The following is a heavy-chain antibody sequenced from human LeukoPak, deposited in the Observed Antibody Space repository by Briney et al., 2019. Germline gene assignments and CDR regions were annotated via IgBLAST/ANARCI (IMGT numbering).Heavy chain of an antibody. J-gene: IGHJ4*02. V-gene: IGHV4-59*01. Sequence: KPSETLSLTCTVSGGSISRYYWSWIRQPPGKGLEWIGYIYYSGSTNYNPSLKSRVTISVDTSKNQFSLKLSSVTAADTAVYYCARANTMVRGVRPYYFDYWGQGTLVTVSS. CDR3: ARANTMVRGVRPYYFDY. CDR2: IYYSGST. CDR1: GGSISRYY. D-gene: IGHD3-10*01.